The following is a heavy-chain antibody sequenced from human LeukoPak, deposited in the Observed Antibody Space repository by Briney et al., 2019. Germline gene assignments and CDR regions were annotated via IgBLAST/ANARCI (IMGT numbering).Heavy chain of an antibody. Sequence: GGTLRLSCAASGFTFSSYGMSWVRQAPGKGLEWVSAISGSGGSTYYADSVKGRFTISRDNAKNSLYLQMNSLRAEDTAVYYCAREHIPWRRSFDYWGQGTLVTVSS. J-gene: IGHJ4*02. CDR1: GFTFSSYG. CDR2: ISGSGGST. V-gene: IGHV3-23*01. CDR3: AREHIPWRRSFDY.